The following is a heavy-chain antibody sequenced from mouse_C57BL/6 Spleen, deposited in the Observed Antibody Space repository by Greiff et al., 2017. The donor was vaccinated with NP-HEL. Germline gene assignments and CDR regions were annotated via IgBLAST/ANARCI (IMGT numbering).Heavy chain of an antibody. CDR2: IDPENGDT. J-gene: IGHJ3*01. Sequence: EVQLQQSGAELVRPGASVKLSCTASGFNIKDDYMHWVKQRPEQGLEWIGWIDPENGDTEYASKFQGKATITADTSSNTAYLQLSSLTSEDTAVYYCTPHSGGSSSFAYWGQGTLVTVSA. D-gene: IGHD1-1*01. V-gene: IGHV14-4*01. CDR1: GFNIKDDY. CDR3: TPHSGGSSSFAY.